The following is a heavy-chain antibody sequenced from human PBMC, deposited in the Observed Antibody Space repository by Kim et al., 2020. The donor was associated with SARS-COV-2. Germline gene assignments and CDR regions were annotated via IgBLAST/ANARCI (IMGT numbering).Heavy chain of an antibody. Sequence: GGSLRLSCAASGFTFRSYGMHWVLQAPGKGLEWVAVMSYDGSDKYYADSVKGRFTISRDNSKSTLYLQMSSLRAEDTALYYCARGPQRAVVGGYFDYWGRGMRVSVSS. CDR2: MSYDGSDK. J-gene: IGHJ4*02. CDR3: ARGPQRAVVGGYFDY. V-gene: IGHV3-33*05. D-gene: IGHD6-19*01. CDR1: GFTFRSYG.